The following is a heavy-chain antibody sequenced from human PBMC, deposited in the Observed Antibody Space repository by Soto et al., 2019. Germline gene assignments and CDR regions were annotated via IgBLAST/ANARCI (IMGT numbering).Heavy chain of an antibody. CDR3: ARDRTSGRFLEWLYRFDP. CDR1: GFTFSSYA. Sequence: PGGSLRLSCAASGFTFSSYAMSWVRQAPGKGLEWVSAISGSGGSTYYADSVKGRFTISRDNSKNTLYLQMNSLRAEDTAVYYCARDRTSGRFLEWLYRFDPWGQGTLVTVSS. CDR2: ISGSGGST. V-gene: IGHV3-23*01. J-gene: IGHJ5*02. D-gene: IGHD3-3*01.